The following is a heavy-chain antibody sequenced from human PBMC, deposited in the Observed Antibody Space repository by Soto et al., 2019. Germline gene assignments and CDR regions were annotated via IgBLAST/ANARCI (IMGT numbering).Heavy chain of an antibody. D-gene: IGHD3-10*01. Sequence: ASVKVSCKASGGTFSSYAISWVRQAPGQGLEWMGGIIPIFGTANYAQKFQGRVTITADESTSTAYMELSSLRSEGTAVYYCARCTLGSGSYYNNWFDPWGQGTLVTVSS. CDR3: ARCTLGSGSYYNNWFDP. J-gene: IGHJ5*02. CDR2: IIPIFGTA. CDR1: GGTFSSYA. V-gene: IGHV1-69*13.